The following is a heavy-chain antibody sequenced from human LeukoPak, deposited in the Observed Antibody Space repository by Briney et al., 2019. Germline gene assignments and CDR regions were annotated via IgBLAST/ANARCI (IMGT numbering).Heavy chain of an antibody. J-gene: IGHJ4*02. CDR1: GYTLTELS. D-gene: IGHD3-10*01. CDR2: FDPEDGET. CDR3: ATVPYGSGSSDY. V-gene: IGHV1-24*01. Sequence: ASVKVSCKVSGYTLTELSMHWVRQAPGNGLEWMGGFDPEDGETIYAQKFQGRVTMTEDTSTDTAYMELSSLRSEDTAVYYCATVPYGSGSSDYWGQGTLVTVSS.